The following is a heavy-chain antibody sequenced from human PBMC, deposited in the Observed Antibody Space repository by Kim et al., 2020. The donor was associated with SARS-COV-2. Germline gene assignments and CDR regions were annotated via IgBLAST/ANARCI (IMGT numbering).Heavy chain of an antibody. Sequence: GGSLRLSCAASEFTFSNYGMHWVRQAPGKGLEWLAVILNDGSDQRYADSVRGRFTISRDNSKNTLYLQMNSLRAEDTAVYFCAREDDLAGNSLDSWGQGTLVTVSS. J-gene: IGHJ4*02. CDR1: EFTFSNYG. V-gene: IGHV3-33*05. CDR3: AREDDLAGNSLDS. CDR2: ILNDGSDQ.